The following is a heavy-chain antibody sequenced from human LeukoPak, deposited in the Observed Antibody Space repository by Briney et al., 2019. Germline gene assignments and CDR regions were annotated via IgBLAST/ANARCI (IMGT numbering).Heavy chain of an antibody. V-gene: IGHV3-21*01. Sequence: PGGSLRLSCAASGFTFSSYEMNWVRQAPGKGLEWVSSISSSSSYIYYADSVKGRFTISRDNAKNSLYLQMNSLRAEDTAVYYCARFGSMVRLPMGYYFDYWGQGTLVTVSS. CDR2: ISSSSSYI. CDR1: GFTFSSYE. J-gene: IGHJ4*02. CDR3: ARFGSMVRLPMGYYFDY. D-gene: IGHD3-10*01.